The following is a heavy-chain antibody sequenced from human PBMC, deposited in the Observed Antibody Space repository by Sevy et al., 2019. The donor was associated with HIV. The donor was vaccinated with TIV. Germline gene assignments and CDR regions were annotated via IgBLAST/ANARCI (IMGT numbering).Heavy chain of an antibody. J-gene: IGHJ4*02. V-gene: IGHV3-30*04. Sequence: GGSLRLSCTASGFTFSNYAMYWVRQAPGKGLEWVAVISYDGNNKDYADFVKGRFTISRDNSKNTLYLQMNSLRADDTAVYYCASHYYDSTGYYYPLDYWGQGTLVTVSS. CDR3: ASHYYDSTGYYYPLDY. CDR2: ISYDGNNK. CDR1: GFTFSNYA. D-gene: IGHD3-22*01.